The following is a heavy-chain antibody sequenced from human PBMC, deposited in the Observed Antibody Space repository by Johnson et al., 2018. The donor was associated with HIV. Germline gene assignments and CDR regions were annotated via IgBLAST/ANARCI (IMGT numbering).Heavy chain of an antibody. CDR3: ARDVVSDGDYPPDAFDI. CDR2: IKQDGTEK. V-gene: IGHV3-7*05. CDR1: GFTFSSYW. Sequence: VQLVESGGGLVQPGGSLGLSCAASGFTFSSYWMTWVRQAPGKGLEWVANIKQDGTEKNYVDFVKGRFIISRDNAKNSLFLQISSLRAEDTAVYFCARDVVSDGDYPPDAFDIWGHGTMVTVSS. J-gene: IGHJ3*02. D-gene: IGHD2-21*01.